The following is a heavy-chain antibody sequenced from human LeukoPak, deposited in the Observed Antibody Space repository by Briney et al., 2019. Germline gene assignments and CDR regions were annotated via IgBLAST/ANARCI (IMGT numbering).Heavy chain of an antibody. Sequence: GESLKISCKASGYIFANYWIGWVRQMPGKGLEWMGIIFPGDSDTRYSPSFQGQVTISVDKSINTAYLQWRSLKAADTAMYYCAGARGATYFDYWGQGTLVSVSS. CDR1: GYIFANYW. V-gene: IGHV5-51*01. J-gene: IGHJ4*02. D-gene: IGHD1-26*01. CDR3: AGARGATYFDY. CDR2: IFPGDSDT.